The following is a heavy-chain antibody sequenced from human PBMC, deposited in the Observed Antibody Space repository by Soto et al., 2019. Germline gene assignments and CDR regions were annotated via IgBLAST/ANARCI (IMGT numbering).Heavy chain of an antibody. CDR2: TYYRSKWYN. CDR1: GDSVSSNSAA. J-gene: IGHJ6*02. CDR3: ARAPADSSGWYTDYGMDV. V-gene: IGHV6-1*01. Sequence: SQTLSLTCAISGDSVSSNSAAWNWIRQSPSRGLEWLGRTYYRSKWYNDYAVSVKSRITINPDTSKNQFSLQLNSVTPEDTAVYYCARAPADSSGWYTDYGMDVWGQGTTVTVSS. D-gene: IGHD6-19*01.